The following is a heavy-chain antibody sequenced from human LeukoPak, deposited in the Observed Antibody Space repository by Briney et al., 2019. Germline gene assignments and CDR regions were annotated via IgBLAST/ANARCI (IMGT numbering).Heavy chain of an antibody. CDR2: INPNSGDT. Sequence: ASVKVSCKASGYTFTDYYMHWVRRAPGQGLEWMGRINPNSGDTNYAQKFQGRVTMTRDTSISTAYMELTRLTSDDTAVYHCSRRENDYWGQGTLVTVSS. D-gene: IGHD5-24*01. CDR3: SRRENDY. V-gene: IGHV1-2*06. J-gene: IGHJ4*02. CDR1: GYTFTDYY.